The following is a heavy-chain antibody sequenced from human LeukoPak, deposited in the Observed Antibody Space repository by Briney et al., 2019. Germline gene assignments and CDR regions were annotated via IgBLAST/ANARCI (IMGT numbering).Heavy chain of an antibody. CDR2: ISGSGGST. CDR1: GFTFSGSA. D-gene: IGHD6-19*01. Sequence: GGSLRLSCTASGFTFSGSALHWVRQTPGKGLEWVTAISGSGGSTYYADSVKGRYTISRDNSKNTLYLQMNSLRAEDTAVYYCAKDYSSGWPDAFDIWGQGTMVTVSS. J-gene: IGHJ3*02. CDR3: AKDYSSGWPDAFDI. V-gene: IGHV3-23*01.